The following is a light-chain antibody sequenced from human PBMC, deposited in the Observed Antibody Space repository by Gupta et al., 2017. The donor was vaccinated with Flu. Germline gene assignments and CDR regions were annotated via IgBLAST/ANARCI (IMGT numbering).Light chain of an antibody. V-gene: IGKV3-20*01. CDR1: QSVSSSY. CDR3: QQYGSSPQT. CDR2: GAS. Sequence: GRATLSCRASQSVSSSYLAWYQQKPGQAPRLLIYGASSRATGIPDRFSGSGSGTDFTLTISRLEPEDFAVYYCQQYGSSPQTFGQGTKVEIK. J-gene: IGKJ1*01.